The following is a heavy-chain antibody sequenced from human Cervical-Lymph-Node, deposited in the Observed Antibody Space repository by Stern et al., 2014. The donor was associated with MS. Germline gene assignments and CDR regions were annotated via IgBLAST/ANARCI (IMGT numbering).Heavy chain of an antibody. D-gene: IGHD6-19*01. CDR3: ARDKLYSSGWSPFDY. J-gene: IGHJ4*02. CDR1: GFTVSSNY. Sequence: VQLVESGGGLIQPGGSLRLSCAASGFTVSSNYMSWVRQAPGKGLEWVSVIYSGGSPYYADSVKGRFTISRDNSKNTLYLQMNSLRAEDTAVYYCARDKLYSSGWSPFDYWGQGTLVTVSS. V-gene: IGHV3-53*01. CDR2: IYSGGSP.